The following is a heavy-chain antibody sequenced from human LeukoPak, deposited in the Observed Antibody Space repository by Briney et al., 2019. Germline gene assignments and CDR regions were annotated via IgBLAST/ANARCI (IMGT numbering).Heavy chain of an antibody. J-gene: IGHJ4*02. V-gene: IGHV3-15*01. CDR3: AVGFAHTTSFDN. D-gene: IGHD1-1*01. CDR2: IKTKNDGGPT. CDR1: GFTFSIAW. Sequence: GGSLRLSCAASGFTFSIAWMSWVRQAPGKGLEWGGHIKTKNDGGPTDYTPPVKGIFTISRDHSKNTLYLQMNSLKNEDAAVYDCAVGFAHTTSFDNWGQGTLVTVSS.